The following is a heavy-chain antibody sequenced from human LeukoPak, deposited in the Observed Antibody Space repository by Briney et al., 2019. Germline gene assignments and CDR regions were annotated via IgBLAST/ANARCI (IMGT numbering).Heavy chain of an antibody. CDR1: GYTFLSHG. Sequence: GASVTVSFKASGYTFLSHGISWVRQAPGQGLEWMGWISGYNGNTKYAQKVQDRVTMTTDTSTSTAYMELRSLRPDDTAVYYCARDVDSSMVLFDYWGQGTLVTVSS. CDR3: ARDVDSSMVLFDY. J-gene: IGHJ4*02. CDR2: ISGYNGNT. V-gene: IGHV1-18*01. D-gene: IGHD5-18*01.